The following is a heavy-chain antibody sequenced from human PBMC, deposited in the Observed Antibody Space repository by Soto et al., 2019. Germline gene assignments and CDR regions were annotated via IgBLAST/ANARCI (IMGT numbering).Heavy chain of an antibody. CDR2: IYPGDSDT. CDR3: ARHGVLTPDIPYYYMDV. CDR1: GYSFTSYW. J-gene: IGHJ6*03. D-gene: IGHD3-3*01. V-gene: IGHV5-51*01. Sequence: GESLKISCKGSGYSFTSYWIGWVRQMPGKGLEWMGIIYPGDSDTRYSPSFQGQVTISADKSISTAYLQWSSLKASDTAMYYCARHGVLTPDIPYYYMDVWGKGTTVTVSS.